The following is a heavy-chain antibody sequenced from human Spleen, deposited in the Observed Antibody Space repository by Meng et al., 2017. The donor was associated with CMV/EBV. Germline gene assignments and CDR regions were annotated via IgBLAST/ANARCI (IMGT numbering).Heavy chain of an antibody. CDR3: ARFYCSGGSCYSEY. CDR2: IYYSGST. V-gene: IGHV4-61*01. D-gene: IGHD2-15*01. Sequence: SETLSLTCTVSGGSVSSGSYYWSWIRQPPGKGLEWIGYIYYSGSTNYNPSLKSRVTISVDTSKNQFSLKLSSVTAADTAVYYRARFYCSGGSCYSEYWGQGTLVTVSS. CDR1: GGSVSSGSYY. J-gene: IGHJ4*03.